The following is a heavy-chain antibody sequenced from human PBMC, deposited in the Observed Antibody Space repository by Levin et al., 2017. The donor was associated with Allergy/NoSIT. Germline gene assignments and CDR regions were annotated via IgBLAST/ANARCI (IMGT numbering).Heavy chain of an antibody. J-gene: IGHJ6*03. Sequence: GESLKISCQGSGYSFTSYWIGWVRQMPGKGLEWMGIIYPGDSDTRYSPSFQGQVTISADKSISPAYLQWSSLKASDTAIYYGARRGTRDYYYYMDVWGKGTTVTVSS. D-gene: IGHD1-1*01. CDR1: GYSFTSYW. V-gene: IGHV5-51*01. CDR3: ARRGTRDYYYYMDV. CDR2: IYPGDSDT.